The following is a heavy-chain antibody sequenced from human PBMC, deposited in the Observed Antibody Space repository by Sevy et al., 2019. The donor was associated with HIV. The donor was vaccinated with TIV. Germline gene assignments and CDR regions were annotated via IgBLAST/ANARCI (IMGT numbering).Heavy chain of an antibody. V-gene: IGHV1-24*01. D-gene: IGHD3-22*01. Sequence: ASVKVSCKFSGYALTDFPIHWVLQAPGKGLEWVGRFDPEDGETIYAQKFQGRVTMTEDTSTDTAYMALSSLRSEDTAVYYCATTREYYSDNSGYLDYWGQRTLVTVSS. CDR1: GYALTDFP. J-gene: IGHJ4*02. CDR3: ATTREYYSDNSGYLDY. CDR2: FDPEDGET.